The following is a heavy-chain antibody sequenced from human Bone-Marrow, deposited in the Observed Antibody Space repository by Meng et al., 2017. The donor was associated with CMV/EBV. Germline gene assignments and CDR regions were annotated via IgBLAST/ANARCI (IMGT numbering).Heavy chain of an antibody. CDR2: INPHNGVN. V-gene: IGHV1-2*02. J-gene: IGHJ4*02. CDR1: GYTFPEFY. CDR3: ARGGIAAAGPSSY. Sequence: SVKVSCKASGYTFPEFYSHWVRPAPGQGLEWMGCINPHNGVNTYTHNFKGRFTLTRDTSTNTAYMELSRLRSADAAVYYCARGGIAAAGPSSYWGQGILVTVSS. D-gene: IGHD6-13*01.